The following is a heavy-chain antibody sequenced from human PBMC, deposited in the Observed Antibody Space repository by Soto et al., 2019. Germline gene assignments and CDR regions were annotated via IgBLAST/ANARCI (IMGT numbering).Heavy chain of an antibody. CDR2: IWYDGSNK. V-gene: IGHV3-33*01. Sequence: GGSLRLSCAASGFTFSSYGMHWVRQAPGKGLEWVAVIWYDGSNKYYADSVKGRFTISRDNSKNTLYLQMNSLRAEDTAVYYCARDLGGFYYFDYWGQGTLVTVSS. J-gene: IGHJ4*02. CDR1: GFTFSSYG. CDR3: ARDLGGFYYFDY.